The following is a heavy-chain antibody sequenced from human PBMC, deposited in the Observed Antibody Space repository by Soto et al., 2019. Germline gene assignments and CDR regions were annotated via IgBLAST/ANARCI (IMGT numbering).Heavy chain of an antibody. D-gene: IGHD5-12*01. CDR3: ARDDRGYSGYEALFWFDP. Sequence: ASVKVTCKDSGYTYTIYGISWVRQAPGQGLEWMGWISAYNGNTNYAQKLQGRVTMTTDTSTSTAYMELSSLRSEDTAVYYCARDDRGYSGYEALFWFDPWGQGTLVTVSS. CDR1: GYTYTIYG. J-gene: IGHJ5*02. CDR2: ISAYNGNT. V-gene: IGHV1-18*01.